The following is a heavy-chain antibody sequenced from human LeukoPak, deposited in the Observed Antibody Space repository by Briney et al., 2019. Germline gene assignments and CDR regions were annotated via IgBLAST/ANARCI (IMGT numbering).Heavy chain of an antibody. CDR3: ARDPSSSWYSEWVNYYMDV. D-gene: IGHD6-13*01. V-gene: IGHV1-46*01. CDR1: GYTFTSYY. J-gene: IGHJ6*03. CDR2: INPSGGST. Sequence: EASVKVSCKASGYTFTSYYMRWVRQAPGQGLEWMGIINPSGGSTSYAQKFQGRVTMTRDTSTSTVYMELSSLRSEDTAVYYCARDPSSSWYSEWVNYYMDVWGKGTTVTVSS.